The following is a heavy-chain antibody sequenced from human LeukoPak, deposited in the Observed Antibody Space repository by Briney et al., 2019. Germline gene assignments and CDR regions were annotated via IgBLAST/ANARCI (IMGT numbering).Heavy chain of an antibody. CDR3: AKDWLGIYSSGWYWSPFDY. J-gene: IGHJ4*02. D-gene: IGHD6-19*01. CDR2: ISSGGGCT. V-gene: IGHV3-23*01. Sequence: GGSLRLSCAASGLTFGSYAMSWVRQAPGKGLEWVSSISSGGGCTYYADSVKGRFTISRDNSKNTLYLQMSSLRAEDTAVYYCAKDWLGIYSSGWYWSPFDYWGQGTLVTVSS. CDR1: GLTFGSYA.